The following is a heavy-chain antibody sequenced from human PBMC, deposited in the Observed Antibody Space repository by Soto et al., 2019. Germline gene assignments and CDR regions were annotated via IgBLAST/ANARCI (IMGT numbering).Heavy chain of an antibody. CDR3: AKYDYGDYVVYYSGMDV. J-gene: IGHJ6*02. D-gene: IGHD4-17*01. Sequence: GGSLRLSCAASGFTFCSHAMSWVRPAPGKGLEWVSATSGSGGSTYYADSVKGRFTISRDNSKNTLYLQMNSLRAEDTAVYYCAKYDYGDYVVYYSGMDVWGQGTTVTVSS. CDR1: GFTFCSHA. V-gene: IGHV3-23*01. CDR2: TSGSGGST.